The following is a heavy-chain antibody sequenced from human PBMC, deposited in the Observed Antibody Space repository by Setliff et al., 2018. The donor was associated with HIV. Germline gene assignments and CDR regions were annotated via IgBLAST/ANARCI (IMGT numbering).Heavy chain of an antibody. D-gene: IGHD3-22*01. CDR3: ARRGLRGSSGFPYYFYMDV. CDR1: GGSIASGVDY. J-gene: IGHJ6*03. V-gene: IGHV4-31*03. Sequence: PSETLSLTCTVSGGSIASGVDYWTWIRQHPGKGLEWIGDIYYTGLTYYNPSLKSRVTISVDTSKNQFSLKLTSVTAADTAVYYCARRGLRGSSGFPYYFYMDVWDKGTTVTVSS. CDR2: IYYTGLT.